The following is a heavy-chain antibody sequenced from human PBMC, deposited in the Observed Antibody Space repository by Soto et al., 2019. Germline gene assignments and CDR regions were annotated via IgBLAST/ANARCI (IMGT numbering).Heavy chain of an antibody. CDR2: ISYDGSNK. V-gene: IGHV3-30*18. J-gene: IGHJ1*01. D-gene: IGHD2-2*01. CDR1: GFTFSSYG. CDR3: AKDLLVVVPAAHAEYFQH. Sequence: QVQLVESGGGVVQPGRSLRLSCAASGFTFSSYGMHWVRQAPGKGLEWVAVISYDGSNKYYADSVKGRFTISRDNSKNTLYLQMNSLRAEDTAVYYCAKDLLVVVPAAHAEYFQHWGQGTLVTVSS.